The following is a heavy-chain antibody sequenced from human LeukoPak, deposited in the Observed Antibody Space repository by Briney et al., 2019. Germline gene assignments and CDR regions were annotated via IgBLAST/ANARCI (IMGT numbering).Heavy chain of an antibody. Sequence: SETLSLTCTVSGYSISSGYHWGWIRQPPGKGLEWIGSIYHSGSTYYNPSLKSRVTISVDTSKNQFSLKLSSVTAADTAVYYCARLGVASRGYSYGPDYWGQGTLVTVSS. CDR1: GYSISSGYH. CDR3: ARLGVASRGYSYGPDY. CDR2: IYHSGST. V-gene: IGHV4-38-2*02. D-gene: IGHD5-18*01. J-gene: IGHJ4*02.